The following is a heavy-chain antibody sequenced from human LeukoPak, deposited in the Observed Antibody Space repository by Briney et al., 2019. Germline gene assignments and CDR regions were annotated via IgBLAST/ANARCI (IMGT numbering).Heavy chain of an antibody. CDR3: ARDGGGYDPFDC. J-gene: IGHJ4*02. D-gene: IGHD5-12*01. CDR2: ISYSSEYI. V-gene: IGHV3-21*01. CDR1: GFTFNSYT. Sequence: GGSLRLSCAASGFTFNSYTMNWVRQAPGKGLEWVSSISYSSEYIYYADSVEGRFTISRDNAKNTLFLQMTSLRAEDTAVYYCARDGGGYDPFDCWGQGTLVTVSS.